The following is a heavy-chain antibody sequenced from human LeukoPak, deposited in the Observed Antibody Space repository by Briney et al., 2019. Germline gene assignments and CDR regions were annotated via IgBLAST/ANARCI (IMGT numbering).Heavy chain of an antibody. D-gene: IGHD2-15*01. V-gene: IGHV3-64*01. J-gene: IGHJ6*02. CDR2: ISSNGGST. CDR3: CTATNRDYYYGMDV. CDR1: GFIFSRSA. Sequence: PGGSLRLSCAASGFIFSRSAMHWVRQAPGKGLEFVSAISSNGGSTFYANSVKGRFTISRDNSKNTLYLQMGSLRAEDMAVYYCCTATNRDYYYGMDVWGQGTTVTVSS.